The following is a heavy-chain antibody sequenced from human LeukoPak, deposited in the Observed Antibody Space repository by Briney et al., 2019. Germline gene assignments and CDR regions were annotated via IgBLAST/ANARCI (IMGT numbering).Heavy chain of an antibody. V-gene: IGHV3-30*02. CDR3: ARDTYYYDSSGYYHMYYYYYYMDV. CDR1: GFTFSTYW. J-gene: IGHJ6*03. CDR2: IRYDGSNK. Sequence: GGSLRLSCAASGFTFSTYWMSWVRQAPGKGLEWVAFIRYDGSNKYYADSVKGRFTISRDNSKNTLYLQMNSLRAEDTAVYYCARDTYYYDSSGYYHMYYYYYYMDVWGKGTTVTISS. D-gene: IGHD3-22*01.